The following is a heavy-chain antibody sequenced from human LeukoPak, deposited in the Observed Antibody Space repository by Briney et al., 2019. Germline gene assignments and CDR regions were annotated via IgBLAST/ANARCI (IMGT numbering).Heavy chain of an antibody. J-gene: IGHJ4*02. CDR1: DGSIRSYY. CDR2: IYYTGST. D-gene: IGHD6-19*01. CDR3: ARVLPYSSGWGVDY. Sequence: PSETLSLTCTVSDGSIRSYYWSWIRQPPGEGLEWIGYIYYTGSTNYNPSLKSRVTISVDTSKNQFSLNLISVTAADTAVYYCARVLPYSSGWGVDYWGQGALVTVSS. V-gene: IGHV4-59*01.